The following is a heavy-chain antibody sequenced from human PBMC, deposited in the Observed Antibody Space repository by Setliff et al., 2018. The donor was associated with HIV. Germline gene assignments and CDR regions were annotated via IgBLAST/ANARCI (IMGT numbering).Heavy chain of an antibody. D-gene: IGHD6-19*01. V-gene: IGHV1-18*01. Sequence: GASVKVSCKASGYTFTNYGVTWVRQAPGQGLEWMGRISADSGNTNYAQKFQGRVTMTTDTSTRTAYMELRSLRSDDTAVYYCARDPVLAVAGSGDWFDPWGQGTLVTVSS. CDR1: GYTFTNYG. CDR3: ARDPVLAVAGSGDWFDP. CDR2: ISADSGNT. J-gene: IGHJ5*02.